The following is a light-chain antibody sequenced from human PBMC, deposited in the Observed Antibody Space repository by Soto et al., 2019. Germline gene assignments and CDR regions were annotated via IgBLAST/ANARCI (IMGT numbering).Light chain of an antibody. J-gene: IGLJ2*01. CDR1: SGDVGAYNS. CDR2: GVS. V-gene: IGLV2-8*01. CDR3: CSYAGRNNPVG. Sequence: QSVLTQPTSASGSPGQSVTISCTGTSGDVGAYNSVSWYKQHPGKAPKLMIYGVSTRPSGVPDRFSGSKSGNTASLTVSGLQAEDEADYYCCSYAGRNNPVGFVGGTKLTVL.